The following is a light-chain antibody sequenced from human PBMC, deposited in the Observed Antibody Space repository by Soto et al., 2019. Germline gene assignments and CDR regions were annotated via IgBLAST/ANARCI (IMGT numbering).Light chain of an antibody. CDR3: QQSFTTWLT. CDR2: AAS. Sequence: DIQMTQSPSSLSASVGDRVTITCRASQSIDTYLNWYQQKPGKAPNLLIYAASNLQSGVPSRFSGSGFGTYFTLTISSLQPEDFATYYCQQSFTTWLTFGGGTKVAIK. CDR1: QSIDTY. J-gene: IGKJ4*01. V-gene: IGKV1-39*01.